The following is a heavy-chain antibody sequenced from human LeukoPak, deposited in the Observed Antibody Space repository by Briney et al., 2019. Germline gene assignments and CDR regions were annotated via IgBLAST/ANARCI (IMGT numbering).Heavy chain of an antibody. CDR2: ISAYNGNT. CDR1: VYTFNSHG. CDR3: ARDQYYDSKGWFDP. D-gene: IGHD3-16*01. J-gene: IGHJ5*02. V-gene: IGHV1-18*01. Sequence: ASVNVSCKASVYTFNSHGITWVRQAPGQGLEWMGWISAYNGNTNYAQKLQGRVTMTTDTSTSTAYMELRSLRSDDTAVYYCARDQYYDSKGWFDPWGQGTLVTVSS.